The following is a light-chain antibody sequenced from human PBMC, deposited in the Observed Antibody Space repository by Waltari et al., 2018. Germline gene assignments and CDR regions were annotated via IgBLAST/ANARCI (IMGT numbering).Light chain of an antibody. J-gene: IGLJ1*01. CDR2: ENT. Sequence: QSVLTQPPSLSGAPGQRVTISCTGSSSNIGAGYGVQWYQQFPGTAPKLLIYENTDRPAVGPSRFSGSKSGTSASLAITGRQAEDDADYYCQSYDSSLRDFDVFGTGTKVTV. V-gene: IGLV1-40*01. CDR3: QSYDSSLRDFDV. CDR1: SSNIGAGYG.